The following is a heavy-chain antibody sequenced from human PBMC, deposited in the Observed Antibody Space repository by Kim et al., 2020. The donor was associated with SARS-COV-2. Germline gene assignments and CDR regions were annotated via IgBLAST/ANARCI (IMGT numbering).Heavy chain of an antibody. CDR3: ARGRTSVQLWSPPYYFDY. J-gene: IGHJ4*02. V-gene: IGHV4-34*01. Sequence: SETLSLTCAVYGGSFSGYYWSWIRQPPGKGLEWIGEINHSGSTNYNPSLKSRVTISVDTSKNQFSLKLSSVTAADTAVYYCARGRTSVQLWSPPYYFDYWGQGTLVTVSS. D-gene: IGHD5-18*01. CDR2: INHSGST. CDR1: GGSFSGYY.